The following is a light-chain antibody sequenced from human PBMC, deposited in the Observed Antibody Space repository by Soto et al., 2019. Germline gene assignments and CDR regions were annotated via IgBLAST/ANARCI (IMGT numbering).Light chain of an antibody. J-gene: IGKJ2*01. CDR3: MQALQTPYT. Sequence: DIVMTQSPLSLPVTPGEPASISCRSSQSLLHSNGYNYLDWYLQKPGQSPHLLIYLGSNRASGVPDRFSGSGAGTDFTRKISRVEAEDVGVYYCMQALQTPYTFGQGTKLESK. V-gene: IGKV2-28*01. CDR2: LGS. CDR1: QSLLHSNGYNY.